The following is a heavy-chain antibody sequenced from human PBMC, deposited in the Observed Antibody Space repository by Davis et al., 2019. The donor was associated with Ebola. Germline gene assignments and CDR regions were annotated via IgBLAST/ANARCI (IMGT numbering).Heavy chain of an antibody. Sequence: PSETLSLTCTVSGGSISSSSYYWGWIRQPPGKGLEWIGSIYYSGSTYYNPSLKSRVTISVDTSKNQFSLKLSSVTAADTAVYYCARDYLNWGFDYWGQGTLVTVSS. D-gene: IGHD7-27*01. J-gene: IGHJ4*02. V-gene: IGHV4-39*07. CDR3: ARDYLNWGFDY. CDR1: GGSISSSSYY. CDR2: IYYSGST.